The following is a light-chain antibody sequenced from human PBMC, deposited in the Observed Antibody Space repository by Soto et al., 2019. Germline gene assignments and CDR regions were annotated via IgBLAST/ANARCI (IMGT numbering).Light chain of an antibody. V-gene: IGKV1-39*01. J-gene: IGKJ4*01. CDR1: QSISSY. CDR2: AAS. Sequence: DVQMTQSPSSLSASVGDRVTITFRASQSISSYLNWYQQKPGKAPKLLIYAASSLQSGVPSRFSGSGSGTDFTLTISSLQPEDFATYYCQQSYSTPLTCRGGTKV. CDR3: QQSYSTPLT.